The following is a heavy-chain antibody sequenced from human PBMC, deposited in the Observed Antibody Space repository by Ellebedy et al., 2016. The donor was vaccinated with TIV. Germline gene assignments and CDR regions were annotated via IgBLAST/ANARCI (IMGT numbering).Heavy chain of an antibody. Sequence: ASVKVSCKASGYTFTKYYMHWVRQAPGQGLEWMGWINPNSGGTKYAQKFQGRVTMTRDTSISTAYMELSRLRSDDTAVYYCARMYSSGWYGIDYWGQGTLVTVSS. D-gene: IGHD6-19*01. CDR1: GYTFTKYY. CDR3: ARMYSSGWYGIDY. V-gene: IGHV1-2*02. CDR2: INPNSGGT. J-gene: IGHJ4*02.